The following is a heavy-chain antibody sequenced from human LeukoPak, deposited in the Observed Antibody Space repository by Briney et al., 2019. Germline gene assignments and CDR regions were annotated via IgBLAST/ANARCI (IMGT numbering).Heavy chain of an antibody. CDR1: GFTFSSYE. V-gene: IGHV3-48*03. Sequence: GGSLRLSCAASGFTFSSYEMNWVRQAPGKGLEWVSYISSSGSTIYYADSVKGRFTISRDNAKNSLYLQMNSLRAEDTAVYYCAKVSKQLVLIDYWGQGTLVTVSS. CDR3: AKVSKQLVLIDY. CDR2: ISSSGSTI. J-gene: IGHJ4*02. D-gene: IGHD6-13*01.